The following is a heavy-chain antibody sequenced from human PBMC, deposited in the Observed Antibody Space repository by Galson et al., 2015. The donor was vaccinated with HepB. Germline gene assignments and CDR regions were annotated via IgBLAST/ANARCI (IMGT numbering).Heavy chain of an antibody. D-gene: IGHD5-12*01. CDR2: IHHGGST. Sequence: LSLTCAVSGGSISSNNWWSWVRQPPGKGLEWIGEIHHGGSTNYKSYLRNRATISVDKTKNQFSLKQNSVTAADTAVYFCARGGGYDPIFYYYMDVWGKGTTVTVSS. V-gene: IGHV4-4*01. J-gene: IGHJ6*03. CDR3: ARGGGYDPIFYYYMDV. CDR1: GGSISSNNW.